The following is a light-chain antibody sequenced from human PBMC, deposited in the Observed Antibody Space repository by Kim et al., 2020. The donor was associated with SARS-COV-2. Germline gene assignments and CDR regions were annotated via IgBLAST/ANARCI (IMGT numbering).Light chain of an antibody. J-gene: IGLJ2*01. CDR1: SSDVGCYNL. CDR2: EVS. Sequence: QSALTQPASVSGSPGQSITISCTGTSSDVGCYNLVSWYQQHPGKAPKLMIYEVSKRPSGVSNRFSGSKSGNTASLTISGLQAEDEADYYCCSYAGSSTFVVFGGGAQLTVL. CDR3: CSYAGSSTFVV. V-gene: IGLV2-23*02.